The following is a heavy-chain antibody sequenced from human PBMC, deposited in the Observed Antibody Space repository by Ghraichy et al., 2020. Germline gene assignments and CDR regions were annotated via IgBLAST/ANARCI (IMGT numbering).Heavy chain of an antibody. CDR2: ISDGGDRT. CDR1: GFTFTSYA. Sequence: GESLNISCAASGFTFTSYAMNWVRQAPGKGLEWVSAISDGGDRTYYADSVKGRFTISSDSSKNTLYLQMNSLRAEDTAVYYCAKDGVFHCSGANCYSPYFDYWGQGTLVTVSS. V-gene: IGHV3-23*01. J-gene: IGHJ4*02. CDR3: AKDGVFHCSGANCYSPYFDY. D-gene: IGHD2-15*01.